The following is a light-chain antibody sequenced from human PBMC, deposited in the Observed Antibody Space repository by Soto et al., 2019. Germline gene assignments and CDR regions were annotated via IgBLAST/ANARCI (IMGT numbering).Light chain of an antibody. J-gene: IGLJ1*01. Sequence: QSVLTQPPSASGTPGQRVTISCSGGNSNIGTNYVYWYQHLPGATPKLLIYRNNHRPSGVPDRFSASKSGTSASLAINGLRSEDEANYYCAGWDDSLHGLVLGTGTKVTVL. CDR1: NSNIGTNY. V-gene: IGLV1-47*01. CDR2: RNN. CDR3: AGWDDSLHGLV.